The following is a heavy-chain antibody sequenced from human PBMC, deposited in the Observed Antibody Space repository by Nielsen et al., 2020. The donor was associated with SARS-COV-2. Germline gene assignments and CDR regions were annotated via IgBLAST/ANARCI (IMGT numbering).Heavy chain of an antibody. J-gene: IGHJ4*02. CDR2: ISSSSSYI. V-gene: IGHV3-21*01. CDR3: ARGRNRYSSSSYLDY. Sequence: GGSLRLSCAASGFTFSSYSMNWVRQAPGKGLEWVSSISSSSSYIYYADSVKGRFTISRDNAKNSLYLQMNSLRAEDTAVYYCARGRNRYSSSSYLDYWGQGTLVTVSS. CDR1: GFTFSSYS. D-gene: IGHD6-6*01.